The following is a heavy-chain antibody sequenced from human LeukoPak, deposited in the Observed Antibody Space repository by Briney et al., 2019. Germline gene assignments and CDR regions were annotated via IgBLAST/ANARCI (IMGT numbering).Heavy chain of an antibody. D-gene: IGHD5/OR15-5a*01. J-gene: IGHJ3*02. V-gene: IGHV3-53*01. CDR1: GFTLSSNY. Sequence: AGSLRLSCAASGFTLSSNYMSWVRQAPGKGLEWVSVIYSGGSTYYENSVKGRFTISRDNSKNTLYLQMNSLRAEDTAVYYCASSSGVYVVPQDAFDIWGQGTMVTVS. CDR2: IYSGGST. CDR3: ASSSGVYVVPQDAFDI.